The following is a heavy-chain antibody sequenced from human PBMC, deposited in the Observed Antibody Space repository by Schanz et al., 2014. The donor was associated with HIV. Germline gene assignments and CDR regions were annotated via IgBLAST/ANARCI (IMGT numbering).Heavy chain of an antibody. J-gene: IGHJ5*01. Sequence: EEKLLESGGGLVQPGGSLRLSCAAAGFIFTDYAMSWVRQAPGKGLEWVSGISGSGDNTQYADSVKGRFTISRDNSKNTLLLQISGLRIDDTAVYYCAKDGSPPWGTYRNNWFDSWGLGTLVTVSS. V-gene: IGHV3-23*01. CDR2: ISGSGDNT. CDR1: GFIFTDYA. CDR3: AKDGSPPWGTYRNNWFDS. D-gene: IGHD3-16*02.